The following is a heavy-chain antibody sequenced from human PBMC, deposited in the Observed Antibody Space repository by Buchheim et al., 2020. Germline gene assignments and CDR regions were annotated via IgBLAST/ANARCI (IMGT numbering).Heavy chain of an antibody. CDR1: GFTFSSYA. J-gene: IGHJ4*02. CDR2: ISGSGGST. CDR3: AKAQGGRDTAMVRKFDY. V-gene: IGHV3-23*01. D-gene: IGHD5-18*01. Sequence: EVQLLESGGGLVQPGGSLRLSCAASGFTFSSYAMSWVRQAPGKGLEWVSAISGSGGSTYYADSVKGRFTISRDNSKNTLYLQMNSLLDEDTAVYYCAKAQGGRDTAMVRKFDYWGQGTL.